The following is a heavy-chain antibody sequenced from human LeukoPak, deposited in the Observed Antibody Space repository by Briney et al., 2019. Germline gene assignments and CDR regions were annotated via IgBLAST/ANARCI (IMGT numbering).Heavy chain of an antibody. D-gene: IGHD3-3*01. Sequence: PSETLSLTCAVYGGSFSNYDWTWIRQPPGKGLEWIGGINHNGRTNYNPSLKSRLTISADTSKNQFSLKLRSVTAADTAVYYCARGRSRVTVFGVALNWFDSWGQGNLVSVSS. CDR3: ARGRSRVTVFGVALNWFDS. V-gene: IGHV4-34*01. CDR2: INHNGRT. J-gene: IGHJ5*01. CDR1: GGSFSNYD.